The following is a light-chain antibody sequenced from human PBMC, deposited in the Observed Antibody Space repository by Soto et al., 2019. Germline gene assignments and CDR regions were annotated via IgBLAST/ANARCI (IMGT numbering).Light chain of an antibody. CDR3: QQRSNWPPVIT. CDR1: QTFSSH. J-gene: IGKJ5*01. Sequence: EIVLTQSPATLSLSPGERATLSCRASQTFSSHLAWYQQKPGQAPRLLIYDASKRATGIPARFSGRGSGTEFTLTISSLEPEDFAVYYGQQRSNWPPVITFGQGTRLEIK. CDR2: DAS. V-gene: IGKV3-11*01.